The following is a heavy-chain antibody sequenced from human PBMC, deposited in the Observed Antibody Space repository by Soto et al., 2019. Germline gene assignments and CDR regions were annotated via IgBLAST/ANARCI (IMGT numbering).Heavy chain of an antibody. V-gene: IGHV4-34*01. Sequence: SETLSLTCAIYGGSFSDYYWSWIRQPPGKGLEWIGEINHSGSTNYNPSLKSRVTMSVDTSKNQFSLRLNSVTAADTAVYYCARGADTALVRGYNWFDPWGQGTLVTVSS. CDR3: ARGADTALVRGYNWFDP. J-gene: IGHJ5*02. CDR2: INHSGST. CDR1: GGSFSDYY. D-gene: IGHD5-18*01.